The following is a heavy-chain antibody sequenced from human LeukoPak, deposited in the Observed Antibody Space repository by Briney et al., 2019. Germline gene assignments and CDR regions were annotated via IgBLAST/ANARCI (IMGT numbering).Heavy chain of an antibody. CDR2: IYYSGST. V-gene: IGHV4-39*07. J-gene: IGHJ3*02. CDR3: AKVQNDAFDI. Sequence: PSETLSLTCTVSGGSISSSYYYWGWIRQPPGKGLEWIGSIYYSGSTYYNPSLKSRVTISVDTSKNQFSLKLSSVTAADTAVYYCAKVQNDAFDIWGQGTMVTVSS. CDR1: GGSISSSYYY.